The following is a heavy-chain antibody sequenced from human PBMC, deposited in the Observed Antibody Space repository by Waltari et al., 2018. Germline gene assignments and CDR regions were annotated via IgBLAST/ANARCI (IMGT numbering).Heavy chain of an antibody. V-gene: IGHV4-34*01. J-gene: IGHJ3*02. CDR1: GGSFSGYY. CDR2: INHSGST. CDR3: ARNFYDSSGYYYGADAFDI. Sequence: QVQLQQWGAGLLKPSETLSLTCAVYGGSFSGYYWSWLRQPPGKGLEWIGEINHSGSTNYNPSLKSRVTISVDTSKNQFSLKLSSVTAADTAVYYCARNFYDSSGYYYGADAFDIWGQGTMVTVSS. D-gene: IGHD3-22*01.